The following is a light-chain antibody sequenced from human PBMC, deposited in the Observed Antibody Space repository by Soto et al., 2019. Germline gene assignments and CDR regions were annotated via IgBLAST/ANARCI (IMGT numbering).Light chain of an antibody. CDR2: EVS. V-gene: IGLV2-14*01. CDR1: SSDVGSYNY. CDR3: SSYTRSSTLI. Sequence: QSALTQAASVSGSPGQSITISCTGTSSDVGSYNYVSWYQQHPGKAPKLMIYEVSNRPSGVSNRFSGSKSGNTASLTISGLQAADEAVYYCSSYTRSSTLIFGGGTKVTVL. J-gene: IGLJ2*01.